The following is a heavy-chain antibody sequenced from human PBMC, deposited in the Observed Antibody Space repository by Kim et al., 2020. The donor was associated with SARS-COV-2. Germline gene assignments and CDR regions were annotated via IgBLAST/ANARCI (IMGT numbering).Heavy chain of an antibody. V-gene: IGHV4-39*01. J-gene: IGHJ4*02. Sequence: SETLSLTCTVSGGSISSSSYYWGWIRQPPGKGLEWIGSIYYSGSTYYNPSLKSRVTISVDTSKNQFSLKLSSVTAADTAVYYCASRGYSYAADYWGQGTLVTVSS. CDR1: GGSISSSSYY. CDR3: ASRGYSYAADY. CDR2: IYYSGST. D-gene: IGHD5-18*01.